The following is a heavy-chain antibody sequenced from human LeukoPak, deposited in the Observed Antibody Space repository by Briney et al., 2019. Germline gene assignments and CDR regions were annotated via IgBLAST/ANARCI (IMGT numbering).Heavy chain of an antibody. CDR1: GGSLSSGSYY. J-gene: IGHJ4*02. Sequence: SETLSLTCTVSGGSLSSGSYYWSWIRQPAGKGLEWIWRIYTSGSTNYNPSLKSRVTIPVDTSKNQFSLKLSSVTAADTAVYYCARERDIVATIGDFDYWGQGTLVTVSS. D-gene: IGHD5-12*01. CDR2: IYTSGST. V-gene: IGHV4-61*02. CDR3: ARERDIVATIGDFDY.